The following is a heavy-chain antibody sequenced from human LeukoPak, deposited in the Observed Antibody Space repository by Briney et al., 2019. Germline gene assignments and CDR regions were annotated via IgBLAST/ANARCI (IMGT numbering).Heavy chain of an antibody. Sequence: GGSLRLSCAASGFTFSSYSMNWVRQAPGKGLEWVSSISSSSIYIYYADSVKGRFTISRDNAKNSLYLQMNSLRAEDTAVYYCARDIAARLGYWGQGTLVTVSS. V-gene: IGHV3-21*01. CDR3: ARDIAARLGY. CDR2: ISSSSIYI. D-gene: IGHD6-6*01. J-gene: IGHJ4*02. CDR1: GFTFSSYS.